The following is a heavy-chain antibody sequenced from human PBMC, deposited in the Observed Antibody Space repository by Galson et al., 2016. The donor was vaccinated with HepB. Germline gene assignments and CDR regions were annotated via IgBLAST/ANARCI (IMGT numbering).Heavy chain of an antibody. CDR1: EDSFGDYM. J-gene: IGHJ6*02. V-gene: IGHV3-43*01. CDR3: ANECNWNCGLDV. Sequence: SLRLSCAGSEDSFGDYMMHWVRQAPGKGLEWVSLITWNGDATYYADSVKGRFTISRDNSKNSLNLQMNSLKTGDTALYFCANECNWNCGLDVWGRGTTVTVSS. D-gene: IGHD2/OR15-2a*01. CDR2: ITWNGDAT.